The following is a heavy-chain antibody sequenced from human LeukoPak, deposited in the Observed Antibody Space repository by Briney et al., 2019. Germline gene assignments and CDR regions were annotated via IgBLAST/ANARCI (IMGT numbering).Heavy chain of an antibody. D-gene: IGHD3-10*02. V-gene: IGHV4-34*01. CDR1: GGSFSGYY. J-gene: IGHJ3*02. CDR3: ARVTKYGGNAFDI. Sequence: SETLSLTCAVYGGSFSGYYWSWIRQPPGKGLEWIGEINHSGSTNYNPSLKSRVTISVDTSKNQFSLKLSSVTAADTAVYYCARVTKYGGNAFDIWGQGTMVTVSS. CDR2: INHSGST.